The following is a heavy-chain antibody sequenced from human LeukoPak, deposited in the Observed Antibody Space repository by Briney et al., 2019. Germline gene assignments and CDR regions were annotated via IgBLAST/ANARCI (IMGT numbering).Heavy chain of an antibody. CDR3: ARRFLNSLDI. CDR1: GFTFSSYT. J-gene: IGHJ3*02. Sequence: GGSLGLSCAASGFTFSSYTMNWVRQAPGKGLEWVSSISSSSAYKYYADSVKGRFTISRDNAKNSLYLQLNSLGAEDTALYFCARRFLNSLDIWGQGTMVVVSS. CDR2: ISSSSAYK. V-gene: IGHV3-21*01. D-gene: IGHD4-23*01.